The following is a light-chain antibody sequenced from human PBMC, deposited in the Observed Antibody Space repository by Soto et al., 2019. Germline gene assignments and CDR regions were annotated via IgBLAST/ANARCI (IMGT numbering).Light chain of an antibody. J-gene: IGKJ2*01. V-gene: IGKV1-39*01. CDR2: TSG. Sequence: IPMTQSPSSLSASVGDRITVTCRASQRITTYVNWYQLKPGEAPKLLISTSGTLQRGVASRFSGSGSGTDFTLTTTGLQPADFATYFCQQTYSTPYTFGQGTKLEIK. CDR3: QQTYSTPYT. CDR1: QRITTY.